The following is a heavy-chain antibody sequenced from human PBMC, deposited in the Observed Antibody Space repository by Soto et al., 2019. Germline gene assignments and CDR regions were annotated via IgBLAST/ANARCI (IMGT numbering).Heavy chain of an antibody. CDR1: GFTFSNAW. V-gene: IGHV3-15*07. D-gene: IGHD3-22*01. J-gene: IGHJ3*02. Sequence: GSLRXSCAASGFTFSNAWMNWVRQAPGKGLEWVGRIKSKTDGGTTDYAAPVKGRFTISRDDSKNTLYLQMNSLKTEDTAVYYCTTDLYYYDSSGFFAFDIWGQGTMVTVSS. CDR2: IKSKTDGGTT. CDR3: TTDLYYYDSSGFFAFDI.